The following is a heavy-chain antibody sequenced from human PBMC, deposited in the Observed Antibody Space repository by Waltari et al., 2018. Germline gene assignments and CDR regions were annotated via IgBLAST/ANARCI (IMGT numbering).Heavy chain of an antibody. Sequence: VQLVESGGGLVQLGGSLRLSCAASGFTFIKYYMHWVRQVPGKGLVWVSRINSDGSSTSYADAVKGRFTISRDNANNTLYLQMNSLRAEDTAVYYCARGNYYGMDVWGQGTTVTVSS. CDR2: INSDGSST. V-gene: IGHV3-74*01. CDR3: ARGNYYGMDV. J-gene: IGHJ6*02. CDR1: GFTFIKYY.